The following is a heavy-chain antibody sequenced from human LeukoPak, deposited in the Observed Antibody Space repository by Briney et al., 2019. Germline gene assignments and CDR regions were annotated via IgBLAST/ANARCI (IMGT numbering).Heavy chain of an antibody. V-gene: IGHV1-18*01. D-gene: IGHD3-22*01. J-gene: IGHJ6*02. Sequence: ASVKVSCKASGYTFTSYGISWVRQAPGQGLEWMGWISAYNGNTNYAQKLQGRVTMTTDTSTSTAYMELRSLRSDDTAVYYCARDQLSAGSGYSGYYYYGMDVWGQGTTVTVSS. CDR3: ARDQLSAGSGYSGYYYYGMDV. CDR2: ISAYNGNT. CDR1: GYTFTSYG.